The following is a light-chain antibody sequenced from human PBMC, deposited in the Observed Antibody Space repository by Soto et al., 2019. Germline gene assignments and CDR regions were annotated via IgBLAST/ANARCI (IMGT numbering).Light chain of an antibody. CDR2: GAS. Sequence: EIVLTQSPGTLSLSPGERATLSCRASKSISYNYLAWYQQKPGQAPRLRIYGASSRATGTPDRFSGSGSGTDFTLTIRSLEPEDFAVYYCQQYGSSPPRTFGQGTKVEIK. V-gene: IGKV3-20*01. J-gene: IGKJ1*01. CDR3: QQYGSSPPRT. CDR1: KSISYNY.